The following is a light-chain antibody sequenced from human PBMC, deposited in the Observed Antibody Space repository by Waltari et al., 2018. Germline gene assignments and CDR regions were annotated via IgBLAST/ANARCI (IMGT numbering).Light chain of an antibody. CDR2: QDS. J-gene: IGLJ2*01. CDR1: KLGDKY. Sequence: SYELTQPPSVSVSPGQTASITCSGDKLGDKYACWYQQKQGQSPVLGIYQDSKRPSGSPGRFSGSNSGNPATLTISGTQAMDEADYSCQAWDSSTNVVFGGGTKLTVL. CDR3: QAWDSSTNVV. V-gene: IGLV3-1*01.